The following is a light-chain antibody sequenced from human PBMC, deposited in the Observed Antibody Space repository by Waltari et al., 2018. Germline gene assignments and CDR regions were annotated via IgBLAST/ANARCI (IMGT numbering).Light chain of an antibody. Sequence: EIVLTQSPATLSLFPGDRATLACRASQTIRNYLVWYQQKPGQGPRLLIYDGSNRATGIPARLSGSGSGTDFTLTISRLDPEDFAVYYCQQRSDWPQTFGQGTKVEIK. V-gene: IGKV3-11*01. J-gene: IGKJ2*01. CDR3: QQRSDWPQT. CDR2: DGS. CDR1: QTIRNY.